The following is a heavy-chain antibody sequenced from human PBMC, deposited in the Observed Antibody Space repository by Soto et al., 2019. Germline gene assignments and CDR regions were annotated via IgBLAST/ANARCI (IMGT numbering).Heavy chain of an antibody. Sequence: EVKLLESGGGLVQPGGSLRLSCAASGFTFSSYSMNWVRQAPGKGLEWLSYISSGGDTEFYADSVKGRFAISRDNAKNSLFLQMNSLRAEDTAVYYCAKVGILARQAGQVNDYWGQGTLVTISS. CDR3: AKVGILARQAGQVNDY. D-gene: IGHD6-6*01. CDR1: GFTFSSYS. J-gene: IGHJ4*02. V-gene: IGHV3-48*04. CDR2: ISSGGDTE.